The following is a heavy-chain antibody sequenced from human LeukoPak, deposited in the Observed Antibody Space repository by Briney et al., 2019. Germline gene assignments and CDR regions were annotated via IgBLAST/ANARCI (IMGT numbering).Heavy chain of an antibody. J-gene: IGHJ4*02. V-gene: IGHV4-59*12. CDR3: AREGFDDSSGYYYFDY. D-gene: IGHD3-22*01. Sequence: SETLSLTCTVSGGSISSYYWSWIRQPPGKGLEWIGYIYYSGSTNYNPSLKSRVTISVDTSKNQFSLKLGSVTAADTAVYYCAREGFDDSSGYYYFDYWGQGTLVTVSS. CDR1: GGSISSYY. CDR2: IYYSGST.